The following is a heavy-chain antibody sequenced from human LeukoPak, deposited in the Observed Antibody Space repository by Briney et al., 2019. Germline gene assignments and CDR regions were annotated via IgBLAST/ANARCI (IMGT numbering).Heavy chain of an antibody. V-gene: IGHV3-7*03. Sequence: GGSLRLSCAASGFTFSNYWMTWVRQAPGKGLEWVANINRDGSGRYYVDSVKGRFTISRDDAKSSLYLQMNSLRAEDTAVYYCARRNAMDVWGQGTTVIVFS. J-gene: IGHJ6*02. CDR3: ARRNAMDV. CDR1: GFTFSNYW. CDR2: INRDGSGR.